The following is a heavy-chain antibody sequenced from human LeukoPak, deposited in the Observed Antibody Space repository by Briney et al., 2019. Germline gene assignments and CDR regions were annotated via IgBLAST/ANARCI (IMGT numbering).Heavy chain of an antibody. D-gene: IGHD6-19*01. Sequence: GESLKISCQGSGYSFISYWIGWVRQMPGKGLEWMGIIYPGDSATRYSPSFQGQVTISADKSISTAYLQWSSLKASDTAMYYCARQRGIAVAAPFDYWGQGTLVTVSS. CDR3: ARQRGIAVAAPFDY. CDR1: GYSFISYW. V-gene: IGHV5-51*01. CDR2: IYPGDSAT. J-gene: IGHJ4*02.